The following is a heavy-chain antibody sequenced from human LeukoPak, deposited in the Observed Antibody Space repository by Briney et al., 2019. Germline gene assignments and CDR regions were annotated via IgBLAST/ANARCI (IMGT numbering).Heavy chain of an antibody. D-gene: IGHD2-15*01. V-gene: IGHV4-31*03. CDR3: ARRVVAATLDY. J-gene: IGHJ4*02. CDR2: IYYSGST. Sequence: PSQTLSLTCTVSGGPISSGGYYWSWIRQHPGKGLEWIGYIYYSGSTYYNPSLKSRVTISVDTSKNQFSLKLSSVTAADTAVYYCARRVVAATLDYWGQGTLVTVSS. CDR1: GGPISSGGYY.